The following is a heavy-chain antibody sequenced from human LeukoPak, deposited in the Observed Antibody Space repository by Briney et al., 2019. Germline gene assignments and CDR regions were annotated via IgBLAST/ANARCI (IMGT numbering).Heavy chain of an antibody. J-gene: IGHJ5*02. V-gene: IGHV1-2*02. Sequence: ASVKVSCKASGYTFTGDQIYWLRQAPGQGLEWVGWIKPSSGDTLYEQKFQGRVTMTRDKSISSAYMELSSLRSDDTAVYYCARKSAGFLTAWGQGTLVTVSS. CDR3: ARKSAGFLTA. CDR2: IKPSSGDT. D-gene: IGHD2/OR15-2a*01. CDR1: GYTFTGDQ.